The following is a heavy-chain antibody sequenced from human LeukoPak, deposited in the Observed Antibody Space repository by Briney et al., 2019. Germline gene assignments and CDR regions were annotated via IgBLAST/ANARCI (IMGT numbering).Heavy chain of an antibody. J-gene: IGHJ4*02. CDR2: IYHSGST. CDR1: GYSISSGYY. Sequence: PSETLSLTCTVSGYSISSGYYWGWIRQPPGKGLEWIGSIYHSGSTNYNPSLKSRVTVSADKFKNEFSLNLTSVTAADTAMYYCVREGSDYVRFFDYWGQGTLVTVSS. CDR3: VREGSDYVRFFDY. V-gene: IGHV4-38-2*02. D-gene: IGHD4-17*01.